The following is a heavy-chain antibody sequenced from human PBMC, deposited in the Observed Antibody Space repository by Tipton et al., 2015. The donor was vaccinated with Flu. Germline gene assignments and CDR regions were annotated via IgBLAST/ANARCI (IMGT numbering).Heavy chain of an antibody. CDR2: TNHSGGT. J-gene: IGHJ5*02. D-gene: IGHD1-26*01. Sequence: TLSLTCAVNDGSFLNYVWTWIRQSPGKGLEWIGETNHSGGTKYNPSLKSRVTISLDTSKNHFFLNLTSMTAADTAMYYCARFGSSPRNWFDPWGQGTLVTVSS. CDR3: ARFGSSPRNWFDP. CDR1: DGSFLNYV. V-gene: IGHV4-34*01.